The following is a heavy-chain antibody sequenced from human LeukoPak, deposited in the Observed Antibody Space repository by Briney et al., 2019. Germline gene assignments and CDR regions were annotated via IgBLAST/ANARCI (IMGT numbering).Heavy chain of an antibody. CDR1: GGSFSGYY. Sequence: PSETLSLTCAVYGGSFSGYYWSWIRQPPGKGLEWIGEINHSGSTNYNPSLKSRVTISVDTSKNQFSLKLSSVTAADTAVYYCARTRYYCSSTSCYRSRNWFDPWGQGPVVTVSS. CDR2: INHSGST. V-gene: IGHV4-34*01. D-gene: IGHD2-2*01. J-gene: IGHJ5*02. CDR3: ARTRYYCSSTSCYRSRNWFDP.